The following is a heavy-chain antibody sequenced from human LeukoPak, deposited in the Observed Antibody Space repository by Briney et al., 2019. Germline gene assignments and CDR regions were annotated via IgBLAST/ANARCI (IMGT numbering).Heavy chain of an antibody. CDR2: ISGSGAGT. V-gene: IGHV3-23*01. Sequence: GGSLRLSCAVSGFTFSSYAMNWVRQAPGKGLEWVSGISGSGAGTYYADSVKGRFTISRDNSKNTLYLQMNSLRAEDTAVFYCARGATMTRAWFDPSGQGTPVTVSS. CDR3: ARGATMTRAWFDP. J-gene: IGHJ5*02. CDR1: GFTFSSYA. D-gene: IGHD5-24*01.